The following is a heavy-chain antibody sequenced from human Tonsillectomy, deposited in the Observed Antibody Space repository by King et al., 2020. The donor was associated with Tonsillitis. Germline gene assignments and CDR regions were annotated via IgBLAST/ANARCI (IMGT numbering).Heavy chain of an antibody. CDR1: GGSVSTDGYF. V-gene: IGHV4-31*03. J-gene: IGHJ4*02. D-gene: IGHD1-26*01. CDR2: IYYSGST. Sequence: VQLQESGPGLVKPSQTLSLTCTVSGGSVSTDGYFWRWIRQHPGKGLEWIAYIYYSGSTYYNPSLKSRVSISIDTSKNQFSLKLSSVTAADTAVYYCAGTGATFDYWGPGTLVTVSS. CDR3: AGTGATFDY.